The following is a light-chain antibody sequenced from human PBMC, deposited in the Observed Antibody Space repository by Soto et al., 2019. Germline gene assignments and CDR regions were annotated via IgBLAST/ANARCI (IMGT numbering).Light chain of an antibody. J-gene: IGLJ2*01. V-gene: IGLV2-23*02. CDR1: SNDVGGYDL. CDR3: CSFAGGATVV. CDR2: EAT. Sequence: QSVLTQPASVSGSPGQSITISCSGTSNDVGGYDLVSWYQQHPGKAPRLIIYEATKRPSGVSDRFSASKSGNTASLTISALQAEDEAYYSCCSFAGGATVVFGGGTKLTVL.